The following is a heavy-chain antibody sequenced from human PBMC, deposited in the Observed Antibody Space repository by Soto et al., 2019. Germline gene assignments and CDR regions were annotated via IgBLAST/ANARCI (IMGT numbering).Heavy chain of an antibody. CDR1: GYTFTSYG. D-gene: IGHD3-3*01. V-gene: IGHV1-18*01. CDR3: ARSGDYDFWSGHQYYYYGMDV. J-gene: IGHJ6*02. Sequence: ASVKVSCKASGYTFTSYGISWVRQAPGQGLEWMGWISAYNGNTNYAQKLQGRVTMTTDTSTSTAYMELRSLRSDDTAVYYCARSGDYDFWSGHQYYYYGMDVWGQGTTVTVSS. CDR2: ISAYNGNT.